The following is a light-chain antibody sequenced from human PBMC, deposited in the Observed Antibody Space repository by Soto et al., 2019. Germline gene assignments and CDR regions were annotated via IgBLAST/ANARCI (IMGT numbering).Light chain of an antibody. CDR2: AAS. CDR1: QGIRKD. V-gene: IGKV1-17*01. CDR3: LQHNSYPQLT. Sequence: DIQMTQSPSSLSASVGDRVTITCRASQGIRKDLGWYQQKPGKAPKRLIYAASSLQSGVPSRFRGSGSGTEFPLTISSLQPEDFATYYCLQHNSYPQLTFGGGTKGEIK. J-gene: IGKJ4*01.